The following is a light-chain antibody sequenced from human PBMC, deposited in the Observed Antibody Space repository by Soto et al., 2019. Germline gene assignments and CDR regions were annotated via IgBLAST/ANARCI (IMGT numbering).Light chain of an antibody. CDR3: ATWDDSLNDFV. CDR1: STNIGANT. CDR2: SNN. V-gene: IGLV1-44*01. J-gene: IGLJ1*01. Sequence: QPVLTQPPSVSGTPGQRVTISCSGGSTNIGANTVSWYQQLPGTAPRLLMYSNNQRPSGVPDRFSGSKSGTSASLAISGPQSEDEADYYCATWDDSLNDFVFGTGTKVTVL.